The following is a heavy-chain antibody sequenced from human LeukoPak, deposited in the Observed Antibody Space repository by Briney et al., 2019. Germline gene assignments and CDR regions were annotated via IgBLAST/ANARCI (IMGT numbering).Heavy chain of an antibody. CDR3: ARDPYGLGKVHNWFDP. Sequence: GGSLRLSCAASGFTFGTYGMHWVRQAPGKGLEWVAIIWHDGSNKYYADSVKGRFTISRDNSKNTLYLQMNSLRAEDTAVYYCARDPYGLGKVHNWFDPWGQGTLVTVSS. J-gene: IGHJ5*02. CDR1: GFTFGTYG. D-gene: IGHD3-10*01. CDR2: IWHDGSNK. V-gene: IGHV3-33*08.